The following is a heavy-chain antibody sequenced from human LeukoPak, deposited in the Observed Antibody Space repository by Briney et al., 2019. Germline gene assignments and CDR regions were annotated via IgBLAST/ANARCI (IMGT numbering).Heavy chain of an antibody. CDR2: INPNSGGT. J-gene: IGHJ4*02. D-gene: IGHD3-10*01. Sequence: ASVKVSCKASGYTFTDYFMHWVRQAPGQGLEWMGWINPNSGGTNSAQKFQGRVSMTRDTSISTAYMELSGLRSDDTAVYYCARGGGVITVRGAPINDYWGQGTLVTVSS. V-gene: IGHV1-2*02. CDR1: GYTFTDYF. CDR3: ARGGGVITVRGAPINDY.